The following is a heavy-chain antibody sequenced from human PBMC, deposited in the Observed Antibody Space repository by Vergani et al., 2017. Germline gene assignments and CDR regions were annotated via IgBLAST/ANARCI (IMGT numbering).Heavy chain of an antibody. D-gene: IGHD5/OR15-5a*01. J-gene: IGHJ5*02. Sequence: QVQLQQWGAGLLKPSETLSLTCAVYGGSFSGYYWSWIRQPPGKGLEWIGEINHSGSTNYNPSLKSRVTISVDTSKNQFSLKLSSVTAADTAVYYCAREKGRVAGFDPWGQGTLVTVSS. CDR3: AREKGRVAGFDP. V-gene: IGHV4-34*01. CDR2: INHSGST. CDR1: GGSFSGYY.